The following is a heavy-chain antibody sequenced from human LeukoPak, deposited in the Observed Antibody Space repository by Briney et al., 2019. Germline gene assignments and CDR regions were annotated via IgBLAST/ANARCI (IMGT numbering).Heavy chain of an antibody. CDR1: GGSISSYY. D-gene: IGHD3-10*01. V-gene: IGHV4-59*08. CDR3: ARGPRFGELIWHWFDP. CDR2: IYYSGST. Sequence: SETLSLTCTVSGGSISSYYWSWIRQPPGKGLEWIGYIYYSGSTNYNPSLKSRVTISVDTSKNQFSPKLRSVTAADTAVYYCARGPRFGELIWHWFDPWGQGTLVTVSS. J-gene: IGHJ5*02.